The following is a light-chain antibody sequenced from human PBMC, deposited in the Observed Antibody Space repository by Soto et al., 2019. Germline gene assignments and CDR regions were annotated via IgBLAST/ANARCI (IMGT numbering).Light chain of an antibody. CDR1: SSNIGAGYE. CDR2: ENN. J-gene: IGLJ1*01. V-gene: IGLV1-40*01. CDR3: QSYDISLSGYV. Sequence: QSVLTQPPSVSEAPGQRVTISCTGSSSNIGAGYEAHWYQQVPGTAPKLLIYENNNRPSGVPDRFSGSKSGTSASLTITGLQADDEAEYYCQSYDISLSGYVFGTGTKLTVL.